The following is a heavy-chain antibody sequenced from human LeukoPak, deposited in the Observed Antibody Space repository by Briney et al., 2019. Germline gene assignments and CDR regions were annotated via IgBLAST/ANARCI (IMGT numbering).Heavy chain of an antibody. CDR1: GGSISSSSYY. CDR3: ARGYCSSTSCYLWDY. Sequence: SETLSLTCTVSGGSISSSSYYWGWIRQPPGKGLEWIGSIYYSGSTYYNPSLKSRVTISVDTSKNQFSLKLSSVTAADTAVYYCARGYCSSTSCYLWDYWGQGTLVTVSS. CDR2: IYYSGST. V-gene: IGHV4-39*01. J-gene: IGHJ4*02. D-gene: IGHD2-2*01.